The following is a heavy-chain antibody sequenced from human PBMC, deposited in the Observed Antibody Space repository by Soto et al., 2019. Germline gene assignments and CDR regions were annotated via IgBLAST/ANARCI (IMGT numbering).Heavy chain of an antibody. CDR3: PSKAPCAGDCYALDS. CDR1: GGIFSSNT. Sequence: QVYLVQSGAEVKKPGSSVNISCTASGGIFSSNTINWVRQAAGQGLEWMGGIIPLFGTANYAEKFQGRVTLTADKSTKTEYMELPSLRSQEPAVYYCPSKAPCAGDCYALDSWGQGTLVTLS. J-gene: IGHJ4*02. CDR2: IIPLFGTA. V-gene: IGHV1-69*06. D-gene: IGHD2-21*02.